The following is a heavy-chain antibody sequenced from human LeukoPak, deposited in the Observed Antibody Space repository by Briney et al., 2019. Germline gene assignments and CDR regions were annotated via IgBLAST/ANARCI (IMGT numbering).Heavy chain of an antibody. CDR1: GGTFSSYA. CDR2: IIPIFGTA. CDR3: ASSNGPGYSYGLKGMDV. J-gene: IGHJ6*02. Sequence: ASVKVSCKASGGTFSSYAISWVRQAPGQGLEWMGGIIPIFGTANYAQKFQGRVTITADESTSTAYMELSSLRSEDTAVYYCASSNGPGYSYGLKGMDVWGQGTTVTVSS. D-gene: IGHD5-18*01. V-gene: IGHV1-69*13.